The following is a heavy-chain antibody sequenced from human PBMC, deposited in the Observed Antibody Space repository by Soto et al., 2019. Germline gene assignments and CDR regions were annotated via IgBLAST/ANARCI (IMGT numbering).Heavy chain of an antibody. V-gene: IGHV3-33*01. CDR2: IWYDGSNK. CDR3: ARERLSSKNWFDH. CDR1: GLTFISYG. J-gene: IGHJ5*02. D-gene: IGHD6-19*01. Sequence: LILSCAASGLTFISYGMHWVLHAPGKGLEWLAVIWYDGSNKYYADSVKGRFTISRDNSKNTLYLQMNSLRAEDTAVYYCARERLSSKNWFDHWGQGTLVTVSS.